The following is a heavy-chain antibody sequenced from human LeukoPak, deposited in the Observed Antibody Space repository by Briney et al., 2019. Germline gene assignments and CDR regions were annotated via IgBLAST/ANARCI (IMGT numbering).Heavy chain of an antibody. CDR3: ARLGYYYDVDV. J-gene: IGHJ6*02. V-gene: IGHV4-39*01. CDR1: GSSISRSSYY. CDR2: IYYSGST. Sequence: SETLSLTCTVSGSSISRSSYYWGWVRQPPGKGLEWIGSIYYSGSTYYNPSLKSRVTTSVDTSKSQFSLNLSSVTAADTAVYYCARLGYYYDVDVWGQGTTVTVS.